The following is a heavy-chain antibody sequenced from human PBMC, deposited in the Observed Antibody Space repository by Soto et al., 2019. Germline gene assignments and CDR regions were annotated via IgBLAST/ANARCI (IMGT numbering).Heavy chain of an antibody. CDR3: ARGRYFASTHRQWWYLDF. Sequence: QVELVQSGPEVKRPGASVKVSCKASGYTFITNGINWVRQAPGQGLEWMGWISPANGDRKYAQKFKDRVTMTSETSTTTAYMELTNLRSDDTAVYFCARGRYFASTHRQWWYLDFWGRGTLVTVSS. CDR2: ISPANGDR. V-gene: IGHV1-18*01. J-gene: IGHJ2*01. D-gene: IGHD3-10*01. CDR1: GYTFITNG.